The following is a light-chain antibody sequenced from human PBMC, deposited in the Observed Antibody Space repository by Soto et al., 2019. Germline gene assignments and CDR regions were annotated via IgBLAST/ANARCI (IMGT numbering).Light chain of an antibody. CDR3: QQYGSSSWT. Sequence: EIVLTQSPGTLSLSPGERATLSCRASQSVSSIYLAWYQHKPGQAPRLLIYGASSRATGLPDRFSGSGSGTDFTLTISRLEPEDFEVYYCQQYGSSSWTLGRGTTVEIK. CDR2: GAS. J-gene: IGKJ1*01. V-gene: IGKV3-20*01. CDR1: QSVSSIY.